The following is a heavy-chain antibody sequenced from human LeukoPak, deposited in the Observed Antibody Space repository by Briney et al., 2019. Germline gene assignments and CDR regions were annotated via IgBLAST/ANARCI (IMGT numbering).Heavy chain of an antibody. V-gene: IGHV1-46*01. CDR3: ARGGDYYDSSGYYYHNWFDP. J-gene: IGHJ5*02. D-gene: IGHD3-22*01. Sequence: ASVKVSCKASGYSFTGYYMHWVRQAPGQGLEWMGIINPSGGSTSYAQKFQGRVTMTRDMSTSTVYMELSSLRSEDAAVYYCARGGDYYDSSGYYYHNWFDPWGQGTLVTVSS. CDR1: GYSFTGYY. CDR2: INPSGGST.